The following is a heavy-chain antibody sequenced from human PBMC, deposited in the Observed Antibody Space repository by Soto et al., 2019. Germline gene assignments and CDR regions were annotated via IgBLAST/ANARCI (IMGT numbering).Heavy chain of an antibody. Sequence: ASVKVSCKASGYTFTSYGISWVRQAPGQGLEWMGWISAYNGNTNYAQKLQGRVTMTTDTSTSTAYMELRSLRSDNTAVYYCARGGHGGGLTYYYGSGSYWIYPNCVLCMDVWGQGTTVTVSS. J-gene: IGHJ6*02. V-gene: IGHV1-18*01. CDR3: ARGGHGGGLTYYYGSGSYWIYPNCVLCMDV. D-gene: IGHD3-10*01. CDR2: ISAYNGNT. CDR1: GYTFTSYG.